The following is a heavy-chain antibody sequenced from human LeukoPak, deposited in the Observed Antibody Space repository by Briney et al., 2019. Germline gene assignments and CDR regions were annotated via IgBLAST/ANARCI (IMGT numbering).Heavy chain of an antibody. Sequence: SETLSLTCTVSGGSISSGSYYWSWIRQPAGKGLEWIGRIYTSGSTNYNPSLKSRVTISVDTSKNQFSLKLSSVTAADTAVCYCARDKQWLGYFDYWGQGTLVTVSS. CDR3: ARDKQWLGYFDY. J-gene: IGHJ4*02. CDR1: GGSISSGSYY. D-gene: IGHD6-19*01. V-gene: IGHV4-61*02. CDR2: IYTSGST.